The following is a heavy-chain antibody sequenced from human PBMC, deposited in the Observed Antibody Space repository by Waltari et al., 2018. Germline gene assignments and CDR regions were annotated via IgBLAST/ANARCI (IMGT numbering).Heavy chain of an antibody. Sequence: QVQLVQSGAEVKKPGASVKVSCTVSGYTLPALSMHWVRPAPGKGLEWMGGFDPEDGETIYAQKFQGRVTMTEDTSTDTAYMELSSLRSEDTAVYYGARDRHSSSWKSGGYFDLWGRGTLVTVSS. CDR3: ARDRHSSSWKSGGYFDL. J-gene: IGHJ2*01. V-gene: IGHV1-24*01. D-gene: IGHD6-13*01. CDR1: GYTLPALS. CDR2: FDPEDGET.